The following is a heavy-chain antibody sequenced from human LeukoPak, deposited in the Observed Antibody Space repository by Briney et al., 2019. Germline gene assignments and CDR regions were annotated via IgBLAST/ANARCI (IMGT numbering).Heavy chain of an antibody. CDR3: ARAPLVGATFDF. D-gene: IGHD1-26*01. CDR2: INPSSGGT. J-gene: IGHJ4*02. CDR1: GYTFIGYF. V-gene: IGHV1-2*02. Sequence: ASVKVSCNASGYTFIGYFMHWVRQAPGQGLEWMGWINPSSGGTNYAQSFQGRVTMTRDTSIGTVYMELSTLRSDDTAVYFCARAPLVGATFDFWGQGTLVTVSS.